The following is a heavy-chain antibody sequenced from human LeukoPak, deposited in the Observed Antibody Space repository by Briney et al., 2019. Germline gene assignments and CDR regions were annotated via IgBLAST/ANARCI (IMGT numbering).Heavy chain of an antibody. Sequence: ASVKVSCKAPGYTFTGYYMHWVRQAPGQGLGWMGWINPNSGDTNYAQKFQGRVTMTRDTSISTAYMELSRLRSDDTAVYYCASKPGTTVTTNDYYYGMDVWGQGTTVTVSS. CDR3: ASKPGTTVTTNDYYYGMDV. CDR2: INPNSGDT. J-gene: IGHJ6*02. CDR1: GYTFTGYY. D-gene: IGHD4-4*01. V-gene: IGHV1-2*02.